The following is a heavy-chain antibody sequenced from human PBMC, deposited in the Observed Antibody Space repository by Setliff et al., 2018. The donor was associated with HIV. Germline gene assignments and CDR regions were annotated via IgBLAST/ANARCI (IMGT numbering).Heavy chain of an antibody. D-gene: IGHD2-2*01. Sequence: PSETLSLTCTVSGYSISSGYYWSWIRQPPGKGLQWIGFIYNSATTNYNPSLKSRVTMSLDTSKNQLSLKLTSVTAADTAVYYCARGGTSSNWFRAWGQGTLVTVSS. J-gene: IGHJ5*02. CDR2: IYNSATT. V-gene: IGHV4-38-2*02. CDR1: GYSISSGYY. CDR3: ARGGTSSNWFRA.